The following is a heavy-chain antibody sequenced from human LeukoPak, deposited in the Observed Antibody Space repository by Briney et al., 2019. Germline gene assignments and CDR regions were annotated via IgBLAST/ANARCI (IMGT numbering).Heavy chain of an antibody. D-gene: IGHD6-6*01. V-gene: IGHV3-74*01. CDR2: INSDGSST. CDR3: ARDHGSSSVYYYGMDV. J-gene: IGHJ6*02. CDR1: GFTFSSYW. Sequence: PGGSLRLSCAASGFTFSSYWMHWVRHAPGKGLVWVSRINSDGSSTSYADSVKGRFTISRDNAKNTLYLQMNSLRAEDTAVYYCARDHGSSSVYYYGMDVWGQGTTVTVSS.